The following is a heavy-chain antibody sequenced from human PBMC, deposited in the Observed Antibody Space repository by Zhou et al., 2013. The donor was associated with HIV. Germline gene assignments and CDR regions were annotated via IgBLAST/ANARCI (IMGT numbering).Heavy chain of an antibody. CDR1: GGTFSSYA. CDR3: ARLPDYGDRRSYFDY. V-gene: IGHV1-69*04. J-gene: IGHJ4*02. D-gene: IGHD4-17*01. Sequence: QVQLVQSGAEVKKPGSSVKVSCKASGGTFSSYAISWVRQAPGQGLEWMGRIIPILGIANYAQKFQGRVTITADKSTSTAYMELSSLRSEDTAVYYCARLPDYGDRRSYFDYWGQGTLVTVSS. CDR2: IIPILGIA.